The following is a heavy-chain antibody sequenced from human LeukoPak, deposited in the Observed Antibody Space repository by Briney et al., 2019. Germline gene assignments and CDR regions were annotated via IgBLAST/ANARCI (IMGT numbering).Heavy chain of an antibody. CDR2: IIPIFGTA. J-gene: IGHJ5*02. CDR1: GGTFISYA. CDR3: AREGYYYGSGSPMGWFDP. V-gene: IGHV1-69*13. D-gene: IGHD3-10*01. Sequence: SVKVSCKASGGTFISYAISWVRQAPGQGLEWMGGIIPIFGTANYAQKFQGRVTITADESTSTAYMELSSLRSEDTAVYYCAREGYYYGSGSPMGWFDPWGQGTLVTVSS.